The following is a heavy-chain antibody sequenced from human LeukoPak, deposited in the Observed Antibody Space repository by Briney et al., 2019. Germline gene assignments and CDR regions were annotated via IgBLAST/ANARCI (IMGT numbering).Heavy chain of an antibody. CDR2: MNPNSGNT. V-gene: IGHV1-8*01. CDR3: ARGRQKRRITIFGVVTPNWFDP. Sequence: ASVNVSCKASGYTFTSYDINWVRQAPGQGLEWMGWMNPNSGNTGYAQKFQGRVTMTRNTSISTAYMELSSLRSEDTAVYYCARGRQKRRITIFGVVTPNWFDPWGQGTLVTVSS. CDR1: GYTFTSYD. J-gene: IGHJ5*02. D-gene: IGHD3-3*01.